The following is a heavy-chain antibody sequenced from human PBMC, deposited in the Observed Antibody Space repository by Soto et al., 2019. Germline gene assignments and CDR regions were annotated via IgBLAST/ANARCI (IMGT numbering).Heavy chain of an antibody. V-gene: IGHV4-30-4*01. D-gene: IGHD3-10*01. CDR1: GGSIRRDDYH. J-gene: IGHJ5*02. CDR3: ARYGSTTRLFDP. CDR2: IYSRGTS. Sequence: QVQLQESGPGLVKPSQTVSLTCTVAGGSIRRDDYHWSWPRQSPGKGLEWIAYIYSRGTSYYTPSIQSRVTLSVYPAQSQFYLELRFATAADTAVYYWARYGSTTRLFDPWCQGAPVTVSS.